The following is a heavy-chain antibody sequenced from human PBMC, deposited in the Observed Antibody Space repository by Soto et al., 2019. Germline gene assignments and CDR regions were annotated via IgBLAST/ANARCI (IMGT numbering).Heavy chain of an antibody. CDR1: GGSISSSSYY. CDR3: ATLWGQD. CDR2: IYHSGST. Sequence: QLQLQESGPGLVKPSETLSLTCTVPGGSISSSSYYWGWIRQPPGKGLEWIGRIYHSGSTYYNPSLKSRVTISVDTSKNQFSLKLSSVTVADTAVYYCATLWGQDWGQGTLVTVSS. V-gene: IGHV4-39*01. J-gene: IGHJ4*02. D-gene: IGHD3-10*01.